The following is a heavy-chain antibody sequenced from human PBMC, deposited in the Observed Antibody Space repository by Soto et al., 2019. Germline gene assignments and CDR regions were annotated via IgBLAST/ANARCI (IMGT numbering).Heavy chain of an antibody. CDR1: GGSISSSSYY. J-gene: IGHJ5*02. V-gene: IGHV4-39*01. CDR3: ASGVVVVAAIWWFDP. Sequence: PSETLSLTCTVSGGSISSSSYYWGWFRQPPGKGLEWIGSIYYSGSTYYNPSLKGRVTISVDTSKNQFSLKLSSVTAADTAVYYCASGVVVVAAIWWFDPWGQGTLVTVSS. CDR2: IYYSGST. D-gene: IGHD2-15*01.